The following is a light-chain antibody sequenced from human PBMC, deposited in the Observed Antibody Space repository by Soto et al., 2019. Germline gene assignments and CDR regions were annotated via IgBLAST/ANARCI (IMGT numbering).Light chain of an antibody. V-gene: IGKV3-11*01. Sequence: EIVLTQSPANLSMSPGERATLSCRASQSVSTYLAWYQQKPGQAPRLLIFDASNRASGIPSRFSGSGSGTNFTLTISRLEPEDFAVYFCQQRSPWPPLTFGGGNKVQIK. CDR2: DAS. J-gene: IGKJ4*01. CDR3: QQRSPWPPLT. CDR1: QSVSTY.